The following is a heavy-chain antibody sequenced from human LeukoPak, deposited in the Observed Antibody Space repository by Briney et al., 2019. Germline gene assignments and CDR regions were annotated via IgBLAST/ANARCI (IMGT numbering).Heavy chain of an antibody. V-gene: IGHV4-61*02. CDR1: GGSISSGSYY. CDR2: IYTSGST. Sequence: PSQTLSLTCTVSGGSISSGSYYWSWIRQPAGKGLEWIGRIYTSGSTNYNPSLKSRVTISVDTSKNQFSLKLSSVTAADTAVYYCARARGYSYEYYFDYWGQGTLVTVSS. CDR3: ARARGYSYEYYFDY. J-gene: IGHJ4*02. D-gene: IGHD5-18*01.